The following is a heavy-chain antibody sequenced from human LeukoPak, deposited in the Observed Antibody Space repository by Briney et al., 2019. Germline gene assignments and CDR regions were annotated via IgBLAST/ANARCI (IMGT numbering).Heavy chain of an antibody. CDR3: ARLGYGGSPNYYMDV. D-gene: IGHD4-23*01. Sequence: SETLSLTCTVSGGSISSSSYYWGWIRQPPGKGLEWIGSLYHSGSTYYNPSLKSRVTISVDTSKNQFSLKLSSVTAADTAVYYCARLGYGGSPNYYMDVWGKGTTVTVSS. J-gene: IGHJ6*03. CDR1: GGSISSSSYY. V-gene: IGHV4-39*01. CDR2: LYHSGST.